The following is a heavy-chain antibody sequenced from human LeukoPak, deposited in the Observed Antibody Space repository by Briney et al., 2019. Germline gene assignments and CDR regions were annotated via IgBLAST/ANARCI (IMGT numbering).Heavy chain of an antibody. CDR1: GFTFSSYA. V-gene: IGHV4-34*01. CDR3: ARGPIKHYYGSGATFDY. D-gene: IGHD3-10*01. CDR2: INHSGST. Sequence: PGGSLRLSCAASGFTFSSYAMSWIRQPPGKGLEWIGEINHSGSTNYNPSLKSRVTISVDTSKNQFSLKLSSVTAADTAVYYCARGPIKHYYGSGATFDYWGQGTLVTVSS. J-gene: IGHJ4*02.